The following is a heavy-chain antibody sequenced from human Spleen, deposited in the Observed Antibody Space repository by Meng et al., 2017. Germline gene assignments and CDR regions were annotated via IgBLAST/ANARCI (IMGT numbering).Heavy chain of an antibody. Sequence: QVQLRQWGAGLLKPSETLSLTCAVYGGSFSGFYWNWFRQPPGKGLEWIGQINHSGSTNDNPSLKSRVTISIDTSRNQLSLKLSSVTAADTAVYYCRLAYCMGDCVDYWGQGTLVTVSS. V-gene: IGHV4-34*01. CDR2: INHSGST. J-gene: IGHJ4*02. D-gene: IGHD2-21*01. CDR1: GGSFSGFY. CDR3: RLAYCMGDCVDY.